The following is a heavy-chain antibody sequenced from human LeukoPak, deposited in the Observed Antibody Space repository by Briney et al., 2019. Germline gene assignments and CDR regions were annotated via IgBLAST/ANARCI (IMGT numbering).Heavy chain of an antibody. Sequence: ASVKVSCKASGGTFSSYAISWVRQAPRQGLEWMGGIIPIFGTANYAQKFQGRVTITADESTSTAYMELSSLRSEDMAVYYCARGGVLRFLEWSYIAADNWFDPWGQGTLVTVSS. J-gene: IGHJ5*02. V-gene: IGHV1-69*13. CDR2: IIPIFGTA. CDR1: GGTFSSYA. CDR3: ARGGVLRFLEWSYIAADNWFDP. D-gene: IGHD3-3*01.